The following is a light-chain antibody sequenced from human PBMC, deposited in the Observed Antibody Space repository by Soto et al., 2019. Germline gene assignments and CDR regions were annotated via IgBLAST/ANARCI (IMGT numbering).Light chain of an antibody. J-gene: IGLJ1*01. V-gene: IGLV2-23*02. CDR3: CSYVGRNIYV. Sequence: SVLTQPASVSGSPGQSITISCTGTSGDVGNYNLVSWYQQHPGKVPKLVIFDVSERPSGVSNRFSGSKSGNTASLTISGLQSEDEADYYCCSYVGRNIYVFGTGTKLTVL. CDR2: DVS. CDR1: SGDVGNYNL.